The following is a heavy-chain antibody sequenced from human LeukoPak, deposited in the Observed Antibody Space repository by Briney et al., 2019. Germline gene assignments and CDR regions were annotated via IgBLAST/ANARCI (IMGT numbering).Heavy chain of an antibody. CDR2: ISYDGSNK. J-gene: IGHJ6*02. Sequence: TGGSLRLSCAASGFTFSSYGMHWVRQAPGKGLEWVAVISYDGSNKYYADSVKGRFTISRDNSKNTLYLQMNSLRAEDTAVYYCAKSRGYSGYDKTYTPTYYYYGMDVWGQGTTVIVSS. D-gene: IGHD5-12*01. CDR3: AKSRGYSGYDKTYTPTYYYYGMDV. CDR1: GFTFSSYG. V-gene: IGHV3-30*18.